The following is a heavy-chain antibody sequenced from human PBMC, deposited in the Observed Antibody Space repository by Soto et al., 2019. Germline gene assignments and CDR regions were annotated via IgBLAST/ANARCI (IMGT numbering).Heavy chain of an antibody. V-gene: IGHV2-5*02. Sequence: QITLNESGPTQVKPRQTLTLTCTFSGFSLTTSGVGVGWIRQSPGKAPEWLALIYWDDDKRYSPYRNSRLTSTKDTSKNQVMLTMADLDPADTATYYCAHRVLRTVFGLVTTTAIYFDFWGQGTPVAVSS. CDR1: GFSLTTSGVG. CDR2: IYWDDDK. CDR3: AHRVLRTVFGLVTTTAIYFDF. D-gene: IGHD3-3*01. J-gene: IGHJ4*02.